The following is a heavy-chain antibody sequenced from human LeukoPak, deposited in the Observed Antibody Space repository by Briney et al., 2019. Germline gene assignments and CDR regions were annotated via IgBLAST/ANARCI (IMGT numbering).Heavy chain of an antibody. CDR3: ARGRFLEWLLPPPNWFDP. J-gene: IGHJ5*02. V-gene: IGHV3-48*03. CDR1: GFTFSSYE. Sequence: GGSPRLSCAASGFTFSSYEMNWVRQAPGKGLEWVSYISSSGSTIYYADSVKGRFTISRDNAKNSLYLQMNSLRAEDTAVYYCARGRFLEWLLPPPNWFDPWGQGTLVTVSS. CDR2: ISSSGSTI. D-gene: IGHD3-3*01.